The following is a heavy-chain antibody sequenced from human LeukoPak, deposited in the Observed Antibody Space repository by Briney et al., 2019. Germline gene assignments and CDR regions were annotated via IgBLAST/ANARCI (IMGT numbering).Heavy chain of an antibody. CDR1: GGSFSGYY. Sequence: SETLSLTCAVYGGSFSGYYWSWIRQPPGKGLEWIGEINHSGSTNYNPSLKSRVTISVDTSKNQFSLKLSSVTAADTAVYYCARRGGIQLLRWGQGTLVTVSS. CDR2: INHSGST. J-gene: IGHJ4*02. CDR3: ARRGGIQLLR. V-gene: IGHV4-34*01. D-gene: IGHD5-18*01.